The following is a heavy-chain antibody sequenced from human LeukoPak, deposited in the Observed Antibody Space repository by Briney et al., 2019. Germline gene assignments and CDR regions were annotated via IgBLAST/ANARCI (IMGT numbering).Heavy chain of an antibody. CDR2: ISSSSSYI. V-gene: IGHV3-21*01. CDR3: ARVGYCSSTSCFDY. Sequence: KPGGSLRLSCAASGFTFSSYSMNWVRQAPGKGLEWVSSISSSSSYIYYADSVKGRFTISRDNAKNSLYLQMNRLRAEDTAVYYCARVGYCSSTSCFDYWGQGTLVTVSS. CDR1: GFTFSSYS. J-gene: IGHJ4*02. D-gene: IGHD2-2*01.